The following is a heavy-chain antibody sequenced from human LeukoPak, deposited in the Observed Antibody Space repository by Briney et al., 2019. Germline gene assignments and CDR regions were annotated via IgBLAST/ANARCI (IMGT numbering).Heavy chain of an antibody. Sequence: ASVKVSCKASGYTFTSYDINWVRRATGQGLEWMGWMNPNSGNTGYAQKFQGRVTITRNTSISTAYMELSSLRSEDTAVYYCARKSLLWFGELFDPWGQGTLVTVSS. CDR1: GYTFTSYD. D-gene: IGHD3-10*01. CDR3: ARKSLLWFGELFDP. V-gene: IGHV1-8*03. CDR2: MNPNSGNT. J-gene: IGHJ5*02.